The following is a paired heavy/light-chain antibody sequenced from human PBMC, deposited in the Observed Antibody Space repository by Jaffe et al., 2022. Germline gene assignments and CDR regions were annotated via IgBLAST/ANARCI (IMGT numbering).Light chain of an antibody. V-gene: IGKV1-12*01. CDR2: SAS. J-gene: IGKJ2*01. CDR1: QAISYW. Sequence: DIQMTQSPSSVSASVGDRVTITCRASQAISYWVAWYQQRPGKAPKLLMYSASRLQSGVPSRFSGSGSGTDFSLTISSLQPEDFATYYCQQVNSFPYTFGQGTKLEIK. CDR3: QQVNSFPYT.
Heavy chain of an antibody. CDR3: ARVLGGTTPNGAFDI. J-gene: IGHJ3*02. Sequence: QVQLVESGGGLVKPGGSLRLSCAASGFTFSDYYMTWIRQAPGKGLEWVSYISRDGSTIYYADSVRGRFTISRDNAETSLYLQMNSLRAEDTAVYYCARVLGGTTPNGAFDIWGQGTMVTVSA. CDR2: ISRDGSTI. D-gene: IGHD1-1*01. V-gene: IGHV3-11*01. CDR1: GFTFSDYY.